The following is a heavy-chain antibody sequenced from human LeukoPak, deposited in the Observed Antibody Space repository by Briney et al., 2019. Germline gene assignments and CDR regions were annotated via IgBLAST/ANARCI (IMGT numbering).Heavy chain of an antibody. CDR3: APTGYSSSWFLFDY. Sequence: EASVKVSCKAPGYTFTGYYMHWVRQAPGQGLEWMGWINPNSGGTNYAQKFQGRVTMTRDTSISTAYMELSRLRSDDTAVYYCAPTGYSSSWFLFDYWGQGTLVTVSS. J-gene: IGHJ4*02. CDR1: GYTFTGYY. V-gene: IGHV1-2*02. D-gene: IGHD6-13*01. CDR2: INPNSGGT.